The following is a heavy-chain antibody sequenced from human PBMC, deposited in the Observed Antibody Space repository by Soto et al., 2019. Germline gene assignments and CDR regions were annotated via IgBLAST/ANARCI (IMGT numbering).Heavy chain of an antibody. Sequence: QVQLVQSGAEVKKPGASVKVSCRASGYTFTTYDINWVRQATGQGLEWMGWMNPNSGNTGYAQNFQGRVTMTRNTSINTAYMELSSLRSEDTAVYYCGRGNTARGGDYWGQGTLVTVSS. V-gene: IGHV1-8*01. CDR1: GYTFTTYD. CDR3: GRGNTARGGDY. J-gene: IGHJ4*02. D-gene: IGHD3-10*01. CDR2: MNPNSGNT.